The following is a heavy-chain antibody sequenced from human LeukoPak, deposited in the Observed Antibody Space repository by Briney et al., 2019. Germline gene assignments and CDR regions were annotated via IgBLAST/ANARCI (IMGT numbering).Heavy chain of an antibody. CDR1: GGTFSSYA. V-gene: IGHV1-69*01. D-gene: IGHD6-13*01. CDR2: IIPIFGTA. Sequence: SVKGSCTASGGTFSSYAISWVRQAPGQGLEWMGGIIPIFGTANYAQKFQGRVTITADESTSTAYMELSSLRSEDTAVYYCARSVTSSSSWYWFDPWGQGTLVTVSS. CDR3: ARSVTSSSSWYWFDP. J-gene: IGHJ5*02.